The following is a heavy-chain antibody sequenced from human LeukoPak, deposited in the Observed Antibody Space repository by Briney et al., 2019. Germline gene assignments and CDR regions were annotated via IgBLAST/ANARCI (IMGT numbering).Heavy chain of an antibody. CDR1: GFTFSSYA. D-gene: IGHD3-22*01. Sequence: GGSLRLSCAASGFTFSSYAMHWVRQAPGKGLEWVAVISYDGSNKYYADSVKGRFTISRDNSKNTLYLQMNILRAEDTAVYYCAKLLYYYDSSQPYWGQGTLVTVSS. CDR2: ISYDGSNK. CDR3: AKLLYYYDSSQPY. J-gene: IGHJ4*02. V-gene: IGHV3-30*04.